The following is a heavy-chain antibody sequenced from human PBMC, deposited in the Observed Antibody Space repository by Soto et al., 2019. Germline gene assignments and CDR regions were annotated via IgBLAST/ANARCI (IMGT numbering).Heavy chain of an antibody. D-gene: IGHD1-1*01. V-gene: IGHV4-39*02. CDR2: IDESGDS. Sequence: SETLSLTCTVSGGPIRGSIHYGVWIRQSPGTGLEWIGSIDESGDSYYNPSLKSRVTILVDTSKNQFSLKLMSVTGADSAIYYCAREGGYVDYWGQGTLVTVSS. CDR3: AREGGYVDY. J-gene: IGHJ4*02. CDR1: GGPIRGSIHY.